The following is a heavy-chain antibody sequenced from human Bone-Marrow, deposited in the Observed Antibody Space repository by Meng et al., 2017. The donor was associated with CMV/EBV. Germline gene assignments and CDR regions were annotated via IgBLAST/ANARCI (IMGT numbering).Heavy chain of an antibody. CDR1: GFTFSSYS. J-gene: IGHJ4*02. D-gene: IGHD2-2*01. Sequence: GESLKISCAASGFTFSSYSMNWVRQAPGKGLEWVSSISSSSSYIYYADSVKGRFTISRDNAKNSLYLQMNSLRAEDTAVYYCACDIVVVPAGADYFDYWGQGTLVTVSS. V-gene: IGHV3-21*01. CDR2: ISSSSSYI. CDR3: ACDIVVVPAGADYFDY.